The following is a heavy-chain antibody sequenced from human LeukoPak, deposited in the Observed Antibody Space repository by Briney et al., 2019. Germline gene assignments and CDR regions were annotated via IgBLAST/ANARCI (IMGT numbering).Heavy chain of an antibody. CDR2: IKSKTDGGTT. V-gene: IGHV3-15*01. Sequence: PGGSLRLSCAASGFTLSSYAMSWVRQAPGKGLEWVGRIKSKTDGGTTDYAAPVKGRFTISRDDSKNTLYLQMNSLKTEDTAVYYCTTDWSYYYDSSGYRFDYWGQGTLVTVSS. CDR3: TTDWSYYYDSSGYRFDY. D-gene: IGHD3-22*01. J-gene: IGHJ4*02. CDR1: GFTLSSYA.